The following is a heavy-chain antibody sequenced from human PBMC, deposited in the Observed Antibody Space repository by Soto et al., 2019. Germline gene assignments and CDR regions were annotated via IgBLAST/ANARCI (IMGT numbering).Heavy chain of an antibody. V-gene: IGHV4-39*07. CDR1: GGSISSSSYY. D-gene: IGHD3-10*01. CDR3: ARVWGGAFDF. Sequence: PSETLSLTCTVSGGSISSSSYYWGWIRQPPGKGLEWIGSIYYSGSTYYNPSLKSRVTISVDTSKNQFSLNLNSVTAADTAVYYCARVWGGAFDFWGQGTMVTVSS. CDR2: IYYSGST. J-gene: IGHJ3*01.